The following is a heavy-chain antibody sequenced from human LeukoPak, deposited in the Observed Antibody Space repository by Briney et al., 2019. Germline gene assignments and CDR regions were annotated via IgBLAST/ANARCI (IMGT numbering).Heavy chain of an antibody. D-gene: IGHD6-13*01. CDR2: ISGSGGST. Sequence: GGSLRLSCAASGFTFSSYAMSWVRQAPGKGLEWVSAISGSGGSTYYADSVKGRFTISRDNSKNTLYLRMNSLRAEDTAVYYCAKGVAAAGKGDWFDPWGQGTLVTVSS. CDR3: AKGVAAAGKGDWFDP. V-gene: IGHV3-23*01. J-gene: IGHJ5*02. CDR1: GFTFSSYA.